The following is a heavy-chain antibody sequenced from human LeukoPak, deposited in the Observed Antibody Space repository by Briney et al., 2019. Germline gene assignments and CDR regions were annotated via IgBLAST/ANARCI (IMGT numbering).Heavy chain of an antibody. V-gene: IGHV1-18*01. CDR1: GYTFTNYG. CDR3: PRSGGHKYYHYGMDV. Sequence: GASVKVSCKASGYTFTNYGISWVRQAPGQGLEWMGWISAYNGDTKYAQTFQSRVTMTTDTSTNTVNMELRSLRSDDTAVFYCPRSGGHKYYHYGMDVWGEGTTVSVSS. CDR2: ISAYNGDT. D-gene: IGHD3-3*01. J-gene: IGHJ6*02.